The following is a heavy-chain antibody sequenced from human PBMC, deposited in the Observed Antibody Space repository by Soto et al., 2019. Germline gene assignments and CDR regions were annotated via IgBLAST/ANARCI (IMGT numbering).Heavy chain of an antibody. V-gene: IGHV3-23*01. Sequence: QSGGSLRLSCAASGFTFSSYAMSWVRQAPGKGLEWVSAISGSGDSTYYADSVKGRFTISRDNSKNTLYLQMNSLRAEDTAVYYCRGGSSGYYIFDYWGQGTLVTVSS. D-gene: IGHD3-22*01. CDR2: ISGSGDST. CDR1: GFTFSSYA. CDR3: RGGSSGYYIFDY. J-gene: IGHJ4*02.